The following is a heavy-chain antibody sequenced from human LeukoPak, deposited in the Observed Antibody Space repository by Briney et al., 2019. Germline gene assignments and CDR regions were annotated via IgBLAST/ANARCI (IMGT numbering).Heavy chain of an antibody. CDR2: INSSSTI. V-gene: IGHV3-48*02. J-gene: IGHJ4*02. CDR3: ARGIGGQDY. D-gene: IGHD3-10*01. Sequence: GGSLRLSCAASGFTFSSYSMNWVRQPPGKGLEWVAYINSSSTIYHADSVKDRFTISRDNAKNSLYLQMNSLREEDTAVYYWARGIGGQDYWGQGTLVTVSS. CDR1: GFTFSSYS.